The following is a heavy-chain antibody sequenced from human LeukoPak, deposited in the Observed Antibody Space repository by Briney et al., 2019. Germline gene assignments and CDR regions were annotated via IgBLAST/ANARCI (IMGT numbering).Heavy chain of an antibody. D-gene: IGHD3-22*01. CDR1: GFTFSNAW. CDR2: ISASTSSI. V-gene: IGHV3-48*01. Sequence: PGGSLRLSCVASGFTFSNAWMNWVRQAPGKGLEWVSYISASTSSIYYADSVKGRFTISRDNAKNSLYLQVNSLRAEDTALYYCARGIGYYDSSAYYYFDSWGQGTLVTVSS. J-gene: IGHJ4*02. CDR3: ARGIGYYDSSAYYYFDS.